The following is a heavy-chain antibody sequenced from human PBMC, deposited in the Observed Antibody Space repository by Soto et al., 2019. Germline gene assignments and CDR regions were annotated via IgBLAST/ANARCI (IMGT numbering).Heavy chain of an antibody. J-gene: IGHJ6*03. CDR1: GFSFSYYG. CDR3: AGETITGRCYMDV. D-gene: IGHD1-1*01. CDR2: ISTSSSNI. V-gene: IGHV3-48*04. Sequence: EVQLVESGGGLVQPGGSLRLSCAASGFSFSYYGMNWVRQAPGKGLEWVSYISTSSSNIYSADSVKGRFTISRDNAKHTPSQQMNSLKAAVTDVDYGAGETITGRCYMDVGAKGTAVTAPS.